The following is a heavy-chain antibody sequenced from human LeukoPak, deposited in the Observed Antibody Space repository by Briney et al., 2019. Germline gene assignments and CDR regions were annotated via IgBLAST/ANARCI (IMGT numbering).Heavy chain of an antibody. Sequence: GGSLRLSCAASGFTVSSKYMSWVRQAPGKGLEWVSVIYDDSSTFYAGSVKGRFSISRDNSKNTLYPQMNSLRAEDTGVYYLGRVQDRGLFRLFRGPGTLVTVSS. D-gene: IGHD2-21*01. J-gene: IGHJ4*02. CDR3: GRVQDRGLFRLF. CDR2: IYDDSST. CDR1: GFTVSSKY. V-gene: IGHV3-66*01.